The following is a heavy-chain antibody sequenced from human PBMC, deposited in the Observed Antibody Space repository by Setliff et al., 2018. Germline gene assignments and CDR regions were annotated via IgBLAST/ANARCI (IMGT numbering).Heavy chain of an antibody. CDR3: ARAPGSGYYSRVPYGMDV. D-gene: IGHD3-22*01. CDR2: VYHTGTT. CDR1: GFSISGGYY. Sequence: SETLSLTCTVSGFSISGGYYWGWIRQSPGKGLEWIGSVYHTGTTYYKPSLRSRVTISVDTSNNQFSLELSSVTAADTAVYYCARAPGSGYYSRVPYGMDVWGQGTTVTVSS. J-gene: IGHJ6*02. V-gene: IGHV4-38-2*02.